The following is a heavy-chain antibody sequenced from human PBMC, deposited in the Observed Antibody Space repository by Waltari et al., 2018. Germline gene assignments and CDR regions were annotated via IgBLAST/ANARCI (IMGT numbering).Heavy chain of an antibody. J-gene: IGHJ4*02. CDR2: MYYSGST. CDR1: GDSISSSSYY. V-gene: IGHV4-39*01. CDR3: VRHARTTSGGKHFDH. Sequence: QLQLQESGPGLVKASEPLSLTCTVPGDSISSSSYYWGWVRQPPGKGLEWIGNMYYSGSTYYNPSLKSRVTISGDTSKSQFSLKLSSVTAADTSMYYCVRHARTTSGGKHFDHWGQGMLVTVSP. D-gene: IGHD2-15*01.